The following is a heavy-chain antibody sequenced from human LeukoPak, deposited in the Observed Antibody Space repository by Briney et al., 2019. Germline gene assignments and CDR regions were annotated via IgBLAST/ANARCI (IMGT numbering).Heavy chain of an antibody. V-gene: IGHV5-51*01. D-gene: IGHD3-9*01. CDR3: ARRYYDILTGYSEFNY. Sequence: GESLHFSCKGSGYSFTSYWIGWVRQMPGKGLEWMGIIYPVDSDTRFSTSFQGQVTISGYKSISTAYLQWSSMKASDTGMYYCARRYYDILTGYSEFNYWGQGTLVTVSS. CDR2: IYPVDSDT. J-gene: IGHJ4*02. CDR1: GYSFTSYW.